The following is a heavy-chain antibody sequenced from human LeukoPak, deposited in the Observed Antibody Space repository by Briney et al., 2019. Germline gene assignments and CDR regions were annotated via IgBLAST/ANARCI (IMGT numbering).Heavy chain of an antibody. V-gene: IGHV3-74*01. Sequence: GGSLRLSCAASGYTFSSYWMHWVRQAPGKGLVWVSRINTDGSSTSYADSVKGRFTISRDNAKNTLFLRMNSLRAEDTAVYYCARVRAGYGLDNWGQGTLVTVSS. CDR2: INTDGSST. D-gene: IGHD5-18*01. J-gene: IGHJ4*02. CDR3: ARVRAGYGLDN. CDR1: GYTFSSYW.